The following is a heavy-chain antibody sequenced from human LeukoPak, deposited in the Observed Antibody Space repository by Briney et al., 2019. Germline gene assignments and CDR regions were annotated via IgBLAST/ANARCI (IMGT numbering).Heavy chain of an antibody. CDR1: GYTFNSYA. Sequence: ASVKVSCKASGYTFNSYAFSWVRQAPGQGLEWVGWISSYNGDTNYARRFQGRVTMTTDTSTKTSHMELRNLGSDDTAVYYCARALYSDSSGYYPGLDHWGQGTLVTVSS. D-gene: IGHD3-22*01. CDR2: ISSYNGDT. V-gene: IGHV1-18*01. J-gene: IGHJ4*02. CDR3: ARALYSDSSGYYPGLDH.